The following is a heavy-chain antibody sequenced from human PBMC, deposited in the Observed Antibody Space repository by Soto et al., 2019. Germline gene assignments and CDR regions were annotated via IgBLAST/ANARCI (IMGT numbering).Heavy chain of an antibody. J-gene: IGHJ5*02. CDR1: GDSVTSHY. CDR2: MHYTGFS. V-gene: IGHV4-59*02. CDR3: ARGGAAAASPNWFDP. Sequence: PSETLSLTCSFSGDSVTSHYLTWIRQSPEKGLEWIGYMHYTGFSNYNPSLKSRLTISVDTSKNQFSLKLSSVTAADTAVYYCARGGAAAASPNWFDPWGQGTLVTVSS. D-gene: IGHD6-13*01.